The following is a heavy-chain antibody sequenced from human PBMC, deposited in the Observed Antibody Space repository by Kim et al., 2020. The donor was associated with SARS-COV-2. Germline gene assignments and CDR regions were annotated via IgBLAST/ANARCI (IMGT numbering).Heavy chain of an antibody. CDR1: GGSVSSGSYY. D-gene: IGHD6-19*01. V-gene: IGHV4-61*01. Sequence: SETLSLTCTVSGGSVSSGSYYWSWIRQPPGKGLEWIGYIYYSGSTNYNPSLKSRVTISVDTSKNQFSLKLSSVTAADTAVYYCARDKIAVAGAFFDYWGQGTLVTVSS. CDR3: ARDKIAVAGAFFDY. CDR2: IYYSGST. J-gene: IGHJ4*02.